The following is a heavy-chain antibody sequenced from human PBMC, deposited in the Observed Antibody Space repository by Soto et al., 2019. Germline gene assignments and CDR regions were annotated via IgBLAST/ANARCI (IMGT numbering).Heavy chain of an antibody. CDR1: GFTFSSYA. J-gene: IGHJ4*02. CDR3: SKRSVSSSFDS. Sequence: EVQLLESGGGLVQPGESLRLSCAASGFTFSSYAMSWGRQAPGKGLEWVSVISGSDDSTYYADSVNGRFTISRDNSKNTLYLQMNSLRAVDPVVYYCSKRSVSSSFDSWGQGTLVTVSS. V-gene: IGHV3-23*01. D-gene: IGHD6-6*01. CDR2: ISGSDDST.